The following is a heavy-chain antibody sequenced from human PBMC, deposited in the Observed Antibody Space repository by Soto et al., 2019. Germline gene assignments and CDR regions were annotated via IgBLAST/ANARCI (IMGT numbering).Heavy chain of an antibody. Sequence: QVQLQESGPGLVKPSGTLSLTCAVSGDSVSSPYWWCWVRQPPGKGLEWIGEVFHTGTTSYNPSLRGRVTISMDKSNNQFSLDLSSVTAAGTAVYYCARSAGWYAVHSWGPGTLVVVSS. CDR3: ARSAGWYAVHS. V-gene: IGHV4-4*02. J-gene: IGHJ4*02. D-gene: IGHD6-19*01. CDR2: VFHTGTT. CDR1: GDSVSSPYW.